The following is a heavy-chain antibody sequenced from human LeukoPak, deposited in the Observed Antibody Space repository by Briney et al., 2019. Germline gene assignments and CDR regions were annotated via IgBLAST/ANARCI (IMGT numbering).Heavy chain of an antibody. V-gene: IGHV3-30*02. D-gene: IGHD3-10*01. CDR2: IRYDGSNK. Sequence: GGSLRLSCAASGFTFSSYGMHWVRQAPGKGLEWVAFIRYDGSNKYYADSVKGRFTISRDNSKNTLYLQMNSLRAEDTAVYYCAKSYLVSWFGGDNNWFDPWGQGTLVTVSS. J-gene: IGHJ5*02. CDR3: AKSYLVSWFGGDNNWFDP. CDR1: GFTFSSYG.